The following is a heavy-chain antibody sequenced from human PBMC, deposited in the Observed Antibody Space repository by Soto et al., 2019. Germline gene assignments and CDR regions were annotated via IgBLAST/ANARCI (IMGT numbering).Heavy chain of an antibody. Sequence: ASVKVSCKTSGYTFTSYDIYWVRQATGQGLEWMGWMNPSTGKSRYAQKFLDRVTMTSDTSISTAHMELSSLRYEDTAVYYCARRAETNGWNGFGADKYYFDFWGQGTLVTVSS. J-gene: IGHJ4*02. V-gene: IGHV1-8*01. D-gene: IGHD1-1*01. CDR3: ARRAETNGWNGFGADKYYFDF. CDR1: GYTFTSYD. CDR2: MNPSTGKS.